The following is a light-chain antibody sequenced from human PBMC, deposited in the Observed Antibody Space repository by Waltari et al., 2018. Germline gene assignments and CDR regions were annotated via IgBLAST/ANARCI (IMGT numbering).Light chain of an antibody. J-gene: IGKJ1*01. V-gene: IGKV1-8*01. Sequence: AIRITQSPSSLSASTGDRVTITCRASQGISSYLAWYQQKPGKAPKLLIYAASTLQSGVPSRFSGSGSGTDFTLTISCLQSEDFATYYWQQYYSYPPTFGQGTKVEIK. CDR2: AAS. CDR3: QQYYSYPPT. CDR1: QGISSY.